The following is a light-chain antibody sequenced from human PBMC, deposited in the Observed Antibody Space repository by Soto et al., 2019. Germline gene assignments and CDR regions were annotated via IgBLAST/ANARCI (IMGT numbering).Light chain of an antibody. Sequence: EIGLTQSPGTLSLSPGERATLSCMASQSVSSSYLAWYQQKPGQAPRLLIYGASSRATGIPDRFSGSGSGTDFTLTISRLEPEDFAVYYGQQYGSSPWTFGQGTKVEIK. V-gene: IGKV3-20*01. CDR3: QQYGSSPWT. CDR1: QSVSSSY. J-gene: IGKJ1*01. CDR2: GAS.